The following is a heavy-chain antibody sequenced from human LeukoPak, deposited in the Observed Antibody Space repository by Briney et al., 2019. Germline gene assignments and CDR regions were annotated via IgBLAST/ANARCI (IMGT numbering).Heavy chain of an antibody. CDR3: AKDPYYYDSSGYPLDY. D-gene: IGHD3-22*01. J-gene: IGHJ4*02. CDR2: ISWNSGSI. Sequence: PGGSLRLSCAASGFTFDDYAMHWVRQAPGKGLEWVSGISWNSGSIGYADSVKGRFTISRDNAKNSLYLQMNSLRAEDTALYYCAKDPYYYDSSGYPLDYWGQGTLVTVSS. V-gene: IGHV3-9*01. CDR1: GFTFDDYA.